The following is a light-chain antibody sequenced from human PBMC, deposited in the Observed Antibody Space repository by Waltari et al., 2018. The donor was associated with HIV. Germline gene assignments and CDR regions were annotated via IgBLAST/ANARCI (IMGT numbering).Light chain of an antibody. CDR2: EVS. J-gene: IGLJ1*01. V-gene: IGLV2-14*01. Sequence: QSALTQPASVSGSPGQSITISCAGTNFDVGAYEYVSWFQQHPGKAPKLLISEVSARPPGVSERFSGSKSGNTASLTISGLQAEDEADYYCTSYTVTNTYVFGTGTKVAVL. CDR1: NFDVGAYEY. CDR3: TSYTVTNTYV.